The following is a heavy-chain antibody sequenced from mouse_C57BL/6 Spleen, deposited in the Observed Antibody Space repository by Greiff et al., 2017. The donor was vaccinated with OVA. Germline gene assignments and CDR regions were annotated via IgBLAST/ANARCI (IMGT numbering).Heavy chain of an antibody. CDR1: GYSITSGYY. J-gene: IGHJ2*01. CDR3: ARGTVYFDY. Sequence: EVKLVESGPGLVKPSQSLSLTCSVSGYSITSGYYWNWIRQFPGNKLEWMGYISYDGSNNYNPSLKNRISITRDTSKNQFFLKLNSVTTEDTATYYCARGTVYFDYWGQGTTLTVSS. CDR2: ISYDGSN. V-gene: IGHV3-6*01.